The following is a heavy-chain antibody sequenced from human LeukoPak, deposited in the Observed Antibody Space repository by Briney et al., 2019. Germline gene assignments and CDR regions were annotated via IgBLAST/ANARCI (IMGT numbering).Heavy chain of an antibody. CDR1: GGSISSGSYY. V-gene: IGHV4-61*02. CDR3: ARDVQPSAVAGAFDI. Sequence: SETLSLTCTVSGGSISSGSYYWSWIRQPAGKGLEWIGRIYTSGSTNYNPSLKSRVTISVDTSKNQFSLKLSSVTAADTAVYYCARDVQPSAVAGAFDIWGQGTMVTVSS. D-gene: IGHD6-19*01. CDR2: IYTSGST. J-gene: IGHJ3*02.